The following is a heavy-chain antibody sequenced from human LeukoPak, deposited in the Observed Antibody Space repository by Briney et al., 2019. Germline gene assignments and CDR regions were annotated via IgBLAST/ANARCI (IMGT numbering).Heavy chain of an antibody. CDR1: GFTFRNYG. D-gene: IGHD2-2*01. J-gene: IGHJ4*02. V-gene: IGHV3-30*02. Sequence: GGSLRLSCAASGFTFRNYGMHWVRQAPGKGLEWVTIIRHDGSEKLYADSVKGRFTISRDNSKNTLYLQMNSLRAEDTAVYYCSKDHRYCSGTSCYHPWYFDYWGQGTLVTVSS. CDR2: IRHDGSEK. CDR3: SKDHRYCSGTSCYHPWYFDY.